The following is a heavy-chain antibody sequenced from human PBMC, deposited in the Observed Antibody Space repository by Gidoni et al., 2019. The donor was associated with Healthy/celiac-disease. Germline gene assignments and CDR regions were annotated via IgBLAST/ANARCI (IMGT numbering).Heavy chain of an antibody. D-gene: IGHD1-26*01. CDR2: IDYSGST. CDR1: RGSVSSGIYY. Sequence: QVQLQDSGPGLVKPSATLSLPCTVSRGSVSSGIYYWSWIRQPPGKGLDWIGYIDYSGSTNYNPSLTSRVTISVDTSKNQFSLKLSSVTAADTAVYYCAREGGGRITPDYWGQGTLGTVSS. J-gene: IGHJ4*02. V-gene: IGHV4-61*01. CDR3: AREGGGRITPDY.